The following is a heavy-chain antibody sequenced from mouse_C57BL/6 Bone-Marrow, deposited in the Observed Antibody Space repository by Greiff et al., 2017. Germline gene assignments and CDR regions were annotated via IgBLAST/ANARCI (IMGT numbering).Heavy chain of an antibody. D-gene: IGHD5-1-1*01. V-gene: IGHV1-55*01. J-gene: IGHJ4*01. CDR1: GYTFTSYW. CDR3: ARIPSYYAMDY. CDR2: IYPGSGST. Sequence: QVQLQQSGAELVKPGASVKMSCKASGYTFTSYWITWVKQRPGQGLGWIGDIYPGSGSTNYNEKFKSKATLTVDTSSSTAYMQLSSLASEDSAVYYCARIPSYYAMDYWGQGTSVTVSS.